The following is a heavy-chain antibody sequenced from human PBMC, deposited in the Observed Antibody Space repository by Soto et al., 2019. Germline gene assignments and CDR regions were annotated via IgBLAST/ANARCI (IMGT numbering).Heavy chain of an antibody. V-gene: IGHV2-5*01. Sequence: QITLKESGPTLVKPTQTLTLTCTFSGFSLSTSGAGVGWIRQPPGKALEWLALIYWNDDKRYSPSLKSRLTITKDASKNQVVLTMSNMDPVDTATYYCAHIRDYYNIRNLRFEYWGQGTLVTVSS. J-gene: IGHJ4*02. CDR2: IYWNDDK. CDR3: AHIRDYYNIRNLRFEY. CDR1: GFSLSTSGAG. D-gene: IGHD3-22*01.